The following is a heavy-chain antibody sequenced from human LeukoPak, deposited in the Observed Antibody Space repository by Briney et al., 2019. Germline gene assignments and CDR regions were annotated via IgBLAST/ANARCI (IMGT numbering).Heavy chain of an antibody. D-gene: IGHD3-10*01. V-gene: IGHV3-30-3*01. J-gene: IGHJ4*02. Sequence: GSLRLSCAASGFTFSSYAMHWVRQAPGKGLEWVAVISYDGSNKYYADSVKGRFTISRDNSKNTLYLQMNSLRAEDTAVYYCARDSSGTIDYWGQGTLVTVSS. CDR3: ARDSSGTIDY. CDR2: ISYDGSNK. CDR1: GFTFSSYA.